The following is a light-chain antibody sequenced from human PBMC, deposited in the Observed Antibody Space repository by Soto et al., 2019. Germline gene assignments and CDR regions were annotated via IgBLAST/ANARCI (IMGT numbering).Light chain of an antibody. Sequence: DIQMTQSPSSLSASVGDRVTITCRASHAIRNYLAWYQQEPGKVPKLLIYAASTLQLGVPSRFSGSASGTDFTLTISSLQPEDVATYYCQQYFSAPDTFGQGTNVEIK. CDR2: AAS. V-gene: IGKV1-27*01. J-gene: IGKJ1*01. CDR3: QQYFSAPDT. CDR1: HAIRNY.